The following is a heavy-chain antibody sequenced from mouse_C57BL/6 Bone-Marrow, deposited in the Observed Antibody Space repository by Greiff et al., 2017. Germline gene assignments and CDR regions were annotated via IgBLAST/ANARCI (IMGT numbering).Heavy chain of an antibody. CDR3: AKGAAQAPWFAY. Sequence: EVQLVESGPVLVKPGASVKMSCKASGYTFTDYYMNWVKQSHGKSLEWIGVINPYNGGTSYNQKFKGKATLTVDKSSSTAYMELNSLTSEDSAVYCCAKGAAQAPWFAYWGQGTLVTVSA. J-gene: IGHJ3*01. V-gene: IGHV1-19*01. D-gene: IGHD3-2*02. CDR2: INPYNGGT. CDR1: GYTFTDYY.